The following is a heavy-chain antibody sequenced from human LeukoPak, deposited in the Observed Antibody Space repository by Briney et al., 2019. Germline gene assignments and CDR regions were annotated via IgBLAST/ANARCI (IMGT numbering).Heavy chain of an antibody. J-gene: IGHJ4*02. CDR2: IIPIFGTA. CDR3: ARDALEGRGGYNNMWFDY. D-gene: IGHD5-24*01. V-gene: IGHV1-69*13. Sequence: SVKVSCKASGGTFSSYAISWVRQAPGQGLEWMGGIIPIFGTANYAQKFQGRVTITADESTSTAYMELSSLRSEDTAVYYCARDALEGRGGYNNMWFDYWGQGTLVTVSS. CDR1: GGTFSSYA.